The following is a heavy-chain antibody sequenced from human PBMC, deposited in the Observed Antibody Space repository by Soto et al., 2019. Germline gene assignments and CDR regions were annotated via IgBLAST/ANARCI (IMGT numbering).Heavy chain of an antibody. Sequence: PGGSLRLSCAASGFTVSSNYMSWVRQAPGKGLEWVSVIYSGGSTYYADSVKGRFTISRDNSKNTLYLQMNSLRAEDTAVYYCARDAHEFKVATIPYYYYMDVWGKGTTVTVSS. CDR3: ARDAHEFKVATIPYYYYMDV. CDR1: GFTVSSNY. D-gene: IGHD5-12*01. CDR2: IYSGGST. J-gene: IGHJ6*03. V-gene: IGHV3-66*01.